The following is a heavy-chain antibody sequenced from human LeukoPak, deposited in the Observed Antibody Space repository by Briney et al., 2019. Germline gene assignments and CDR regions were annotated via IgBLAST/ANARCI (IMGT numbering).Heavy chain of an antibody. CDR3: AKDKVSTYYYDSSGYYYFDY. Sequence: GGSLRLSCAASGFTFSSYAMSWVRQAPGKGLEWVSAISGSGGSTYYADSVKGRFTISRDNSKNTLYLQMNSLRAEDTDVYYCAKDKVSTYYYDSSGYYYFDYWGQGTLVTVSS. D-gene: IGHD3-22*01. V-gene: IGHV3-23*01. CDR1: GFTFSSYA. CDR2: ISGSGGST. J-gene: IGHJ4*02.